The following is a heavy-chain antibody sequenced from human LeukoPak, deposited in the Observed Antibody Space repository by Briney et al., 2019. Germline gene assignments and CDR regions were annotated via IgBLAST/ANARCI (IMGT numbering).Heavy chain of an antibody. CDR3: ARRPRGVIIKTWFDS. J-gene: IGHJ5*01. Sequence: PSETLSLTCAVYGGSFSGYYWSWIRQPPGKGLEWIGEINHSGSANYNPSLKSRVTILLDTSKNQFSLNLSSVTAADTAVYYCARRPRGVIIKTWFDSWGQGTWSPSPQ. D-gene: IGHD3-10*01. CDR1: GGSFSGYY. V-gene: IGHV4-34*01. CDR2: INHSGSA.